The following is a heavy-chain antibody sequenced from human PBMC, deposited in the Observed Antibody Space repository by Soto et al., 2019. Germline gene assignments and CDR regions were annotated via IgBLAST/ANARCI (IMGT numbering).Heavy chain of an antibody. V-gene: IGHV3-21*01. CDR2: ISGSGGGT. Sequence: GGSLRLSCAASVLPFSSYSMNWVRQAPGKGLEWVSLISGSGGGTYYADSVKGRFTISRDNAKNSLYLQMNSLRAEDTAVFYCARAFGPNWFDPWGQGTPVTVSS. CDR1: VLPFSSYS. CDR3: ARAFGPNWFDP. D-gene: IGHD3-16*01. J-gene: IGHJ5*02.